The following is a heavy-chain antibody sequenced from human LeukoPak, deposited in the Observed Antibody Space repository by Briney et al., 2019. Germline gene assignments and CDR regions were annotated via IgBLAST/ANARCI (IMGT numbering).Heavy chain of an antibody. V-gene: IGHV1-2*02. Sequence: ASVKVSCKASGYTFVGCYMHWVRQAPGQGLEWMGWINPNDGGTDYAQKFQGRVTMTRDTSISTAYMDLSRLTSDDTAVYYCARDTTRGAFDIWGQGTMVTVSS. J-gene: IGHJ3*02. CDR1: GYTFVGCY. CDR3: ARDTTRGAFDI. CDR2: INPNDGGT. D-gene: IGHD1-26*01.